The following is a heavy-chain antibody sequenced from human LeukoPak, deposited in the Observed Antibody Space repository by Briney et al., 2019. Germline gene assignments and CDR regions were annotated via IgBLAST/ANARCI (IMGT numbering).Heavy chain of an antibody. CDR2: MNPNSGNT. J-gene: IGHJ4*02. D-gene: IGHD6-13*01. CDR1: GYTFTSYD. Sequence: PPASLTLSCKASGYTFTSYDINWVRQAPGEGLEWMGWMNPNSGNTGYAQTFQGRVTITRNTSISTAYMELSSLRSEDTAVYYCARGGIAAHYWGQGTLVTVSS. CDR3: ARGGIAAHY. V-gene: IGHV1-8*03.